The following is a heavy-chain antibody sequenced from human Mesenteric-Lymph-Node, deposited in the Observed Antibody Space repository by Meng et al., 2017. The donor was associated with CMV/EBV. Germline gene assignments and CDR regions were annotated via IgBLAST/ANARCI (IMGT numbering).Heavy chain of an antibody. V-gene: IGHV3-21*01. CDR2: ISSSSSYI. J-gene: IGHJ4*02. Sequence: GESLKISCAASGFTFSTYSMNWVRQAPGKGLEWVSSISSSSSYIYYADSVKGRFTISRDNARNSLSLQMNSLRAEDTAVYYCVRISCSRDSCYREFDCWGQGTLVTVSS. CDR3: VRISCSRDSCYREFDC. D-gene: IGHD2-2*01. CDR1: GFTFSTYS.